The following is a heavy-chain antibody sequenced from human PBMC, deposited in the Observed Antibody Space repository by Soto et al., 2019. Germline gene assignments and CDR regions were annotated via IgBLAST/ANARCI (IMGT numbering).Heavy chain of an antibody. CDR3: GRVSSASGTFGWLDP. CDR1: GFTFRNYE. CDR2: ISNGASSI. D-gene: IGHD3-10*01. V-gene: IGHV3-48*03. J-gene: IGHJ5*02. Sequence: GGSLRLSCAASGFTFRNYEMNWVRQAPGKGLEWISYISNGASSIEYADSVKGRFTVSRDNAKNLLYLQMTSLRVEDTAVYFCGRVSSASGTFGWLDPWGQGTLVTVSS.